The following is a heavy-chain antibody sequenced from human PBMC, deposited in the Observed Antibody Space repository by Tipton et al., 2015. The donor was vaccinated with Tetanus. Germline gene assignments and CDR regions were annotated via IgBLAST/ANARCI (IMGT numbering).Heavy chain of an antibody. J-gene: IGHJ4*02. CDR3: ARGGEQWALRYFQY. D-gene: IGHD1/OR15-1a*01. CDR1: GASMKSGSFY. V-gene: IGHV4-31*03. CDR2: MFYNGDA. Sequence: TLSLTCTVSGASMKSGSFYWGWIRQHPGRGLEWIGYMFYNGDAFYNPSLKSRLAMSLDASKNLFSLNLTPVTAADTAVYYCARGGEQWALRYFQYWGQGTLVTVSS.